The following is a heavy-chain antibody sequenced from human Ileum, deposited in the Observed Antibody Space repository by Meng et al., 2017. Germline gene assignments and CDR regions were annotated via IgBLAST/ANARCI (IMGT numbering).Heavy chain of an antibody. J-gene: IGHJ4*02. Sequence: QVQLVQSGAEVKKPGTSVNVSCKTARGTLNSYAMNWVRQAPGQGLERMGGIIPIFGTTKYAQKFQDRVTITTDESTSTANMELTGLRSDDSAVYYCVGYVLRYFFDYWGQGMQVTVSS. CDR3: VGYVLRYFFDY. D-gene: IGHD3-9*01. V-gene: IGHV1-69*01. CDR1: RGTLNSYA. CDR2: IIPIFGTT.